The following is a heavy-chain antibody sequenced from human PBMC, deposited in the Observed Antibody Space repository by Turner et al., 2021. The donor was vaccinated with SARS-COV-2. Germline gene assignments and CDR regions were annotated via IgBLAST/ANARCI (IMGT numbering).Heavy chain of an antibody. Sequence: QLQLQESGPGLVKPSETLSLTCTVSGGSISSSSSYWGWIRQPPGKGLEWIGNSYYSGSDYYNPSLKSRVTISVDPSKNQFSLKLTSVTAADTAVYYCARLMDTAMDYYGTDVWGQGTTVTVSS. CDR1: GGSISSSSSY. CDR3: ARLMDTAMDYYGTDV. D-gene: IGHD5-18*01. J-gene: IGHJ6*02. V-gene: IGHV4-39*01. CDR2: SYYSGSD.